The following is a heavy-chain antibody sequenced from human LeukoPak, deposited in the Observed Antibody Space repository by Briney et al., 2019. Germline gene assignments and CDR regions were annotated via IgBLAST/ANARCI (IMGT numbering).Heavy chain of an antibody. Sequence: ASVTVSCTASGYTFTSYGISWVRQAPGQGLEWMGWISAYNGNTNYAQKLQGRVTMTTDTSTSTAYMELRSLRSDDTAVYYCAREALYFDWLLPDYWGQGTLVTVSS. CDR2: ISAYNGNT. V-gene: IGHV1-18*01. CDR3: AREALYFDWLLPDY. CDR1: GYTFTSYG. D-gene: IGHD3-9*01. J-gene: IGHJ4*02.